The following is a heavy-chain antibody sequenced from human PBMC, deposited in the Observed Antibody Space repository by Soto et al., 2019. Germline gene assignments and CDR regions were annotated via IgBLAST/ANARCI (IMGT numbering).Heavy chain of an antibody. CDR2: ISSSSSTI. CDR1: GFTFSSYS. D-gene: IGHD2-2*01. J-gene: IGHJ5*02. Sequence: EVQLVESGGGLVQPGGSLRLSCAASGFTFSSYSMNWVRQAPGKGLEWVSYISSSSSTIYYADSVKGRFTISRDNAKNSLYRQMNSLRAEDTAVYYCARGPTSERDIVVVPAAIGARNWFDPWGQGTLVTVSS. V-gene: IGHV3-48*01. CDR3: ARGPTSERDIVVVPAAIGARNWFDP.